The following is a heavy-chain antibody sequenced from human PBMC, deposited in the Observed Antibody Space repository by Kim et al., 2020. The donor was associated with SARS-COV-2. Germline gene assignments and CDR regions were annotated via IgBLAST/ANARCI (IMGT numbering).Heavy chain of an antibody. V-gene: IGHV4-39*01. CDR2: IYYSGST. J-gene: IGHJ4*02. D-gene: IGHD5-18*01. CDR3: ARHLLKTAMFTD. Sequence: SETLSLTCTVSGGSISSSSYYWGWIRQPPGKGLEWIGSIYYSGSTYYNPSLKSRVTISVDTSKNQFSLKLSSVTAADTAVYYCARHLLKTAMFTDWGQGT. CDR1: GGSISSSSYY.